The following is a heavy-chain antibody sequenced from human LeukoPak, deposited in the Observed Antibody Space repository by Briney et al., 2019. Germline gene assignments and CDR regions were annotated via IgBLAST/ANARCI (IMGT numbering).Heavy chain of an antibody. Sequence: GGSLRLSCAASGFTFADYAMSWVRQAPGKGLEWVSAISGSGGNTYYADSVKGRFTISRDNPKNTLYLQMNGLRAEDTAVYYCAKDQSGGQLDSAPDKFDCWGQGTLVTVSS. CDR2: ISGSGGNT. J-gene: IGHJ4*02. V-gene: IGHV3-23*01. CDR3: AKDQSGGQLDSAPDKFDC. D-gene: IGHD3/OR15-3a*01. CDR1: GFTFADYA.